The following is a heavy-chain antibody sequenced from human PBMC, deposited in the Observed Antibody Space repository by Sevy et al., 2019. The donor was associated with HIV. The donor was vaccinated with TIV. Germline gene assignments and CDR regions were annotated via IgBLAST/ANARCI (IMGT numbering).Heavy chain of an antibody. CDR1: GFTFSIIY. D-gene: IGHD3-16*01. J-gene: IGHJ3*02. V-gene: IGHV3-15*01. CDR2: MKNKTDGGTT. CDR3: TTVGFTNWGSEAFDI. Sequence: GGCLRLSCAASGFTFSIIYMNWVRQSPGKGLEWVGRMKNKTDGGTTDYAAPVKDRLTMSRDDSKNTLYLQMNSLKADDTAVYYCTTVGFTNWGSEAFDIWGQGTMVTVSS.